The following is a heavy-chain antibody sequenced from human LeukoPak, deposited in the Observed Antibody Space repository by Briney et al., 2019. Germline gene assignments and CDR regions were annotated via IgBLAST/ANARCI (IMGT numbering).Heavy chain of an antibody. CDR3: AKVERYGRTGGNWFVDY. CDR1: GFTFSSYA. J-gene: IGHJ4*02. D-gene: IGHD3-9*01. Sequence: GRSLRLSCAASGFTFSSYAMHWVRQAPGKELEWVAVISYDGSNKYYADSVKGRFTISRDNSKDTLYLQMNSLRAEDTAVYYCAKVERYGRTGGNWFVDYWGQGTLVTVSS. CDR2: ISYDGSNK. V-gene: IGHV3-30*18.